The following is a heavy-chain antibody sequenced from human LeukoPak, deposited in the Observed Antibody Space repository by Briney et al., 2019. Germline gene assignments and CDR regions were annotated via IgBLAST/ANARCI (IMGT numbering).Heavy chain of an antibody. CDR1: GGSISSRSHY. J-gene: IGHJ5*02. V-gene: IGHV4-39*01. D-gene: IGHD3-22*01. Sequence: SETLSLTCNVSGGSISSRSHYWAWIRQPRGKGLEWIGGISHSGSTYYDPSLRSRVTLSVDTSKNQFSLKLISVTAADTAVYYCARQGNYYDISDYSEDWFDPWGQGTLVTVSS. CDR2: ISHSGST. CDR3: ARQGNYYDISDYSEDWFDP.